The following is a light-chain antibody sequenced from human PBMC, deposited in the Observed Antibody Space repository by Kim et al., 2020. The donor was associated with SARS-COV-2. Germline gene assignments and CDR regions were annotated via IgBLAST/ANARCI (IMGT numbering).Light chain of an antibody. CDR2: DAS. Sequence: EIVLTQSPATLSLSPGERATLSCRASQSLSSSLAWYQQKPGQAPRLLIYDASNRATGIPARFSGSGSGTDFTLTISSLEPDDFAVYYCQQRSNWPSSLSFGGGTKVEIK. CDR1: QSLSSS. V-gene: IGKV3-11*01. J-gene: IGKJ4*01. CDR3: QQRSNWPSSLS.